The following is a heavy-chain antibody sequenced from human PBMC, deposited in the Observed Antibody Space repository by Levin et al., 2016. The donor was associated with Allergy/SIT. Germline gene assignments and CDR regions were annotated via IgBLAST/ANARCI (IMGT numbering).Heavy chain of an antibody. CDR2: IRSTPYGGTP. CDR1: GFTFGDYI. D-gene: IGHD2-21*02. CDR3: TRDKEMVVTGLVAFYSGMDV. Sequence: GESLKISCTASGFTFGDYIMNWFRQAPGKGLEWVGFIRSTPYGGTPEYAASVKGRFTISRDDSKSIAYLQMSSLKTEDTAVYYCTRDKEMVVTGLVAFYSGMDVWGQGTTVTVSS. V-gene: IGHV3-49*03. J-gene: IGHJ6*02.